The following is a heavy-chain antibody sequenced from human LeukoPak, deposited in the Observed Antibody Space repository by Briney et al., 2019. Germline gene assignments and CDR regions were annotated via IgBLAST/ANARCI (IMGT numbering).Heavy chain of an antibody. CDR1: GYTFTGYY. V-gene: IGHV1-2*04. CDR3: ARVRDILTGRHPYYYYGMDV. D-gene: IGHD3-9*01. Sequence: GASVKVSCKASGYTFTGYYMHWVRQAPGQGLEWMGWINPNSGGTNYAQKFQGWVTMTRDTSISTAYMELSRLRSDDTAVYYCARVRDILTGRHPYYYYGMDVWGQGTTVTVSS. CDR2: INPNSGGT. J-gene: IGHJ6*02.